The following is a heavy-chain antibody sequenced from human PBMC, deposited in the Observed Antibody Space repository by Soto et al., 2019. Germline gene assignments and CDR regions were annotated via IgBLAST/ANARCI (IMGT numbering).Heavy chain of an antibody. D-gene: IGHD3-9*01. CDR3: ARVRLRYFDRAFDY. V-gene: IGHV4-30-4*01. CDR2: IYYSGST. Sequence: TLSLTCTVSGGSISSGDYYWSWIRQPPGKGLEWIGYIYYSGSTYYNPSLKSRVTISVDTSKNQFSLKLSSVTAADTAVYYCARVRLRYFDRAFDYWGQGTLVTV. CDR1: GGSISSGDYY. J-gene: IGHJ4*02.